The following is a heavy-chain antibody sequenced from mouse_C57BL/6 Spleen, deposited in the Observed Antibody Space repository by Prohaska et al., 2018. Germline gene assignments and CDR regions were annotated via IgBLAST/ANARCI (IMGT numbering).Heavy chain of an antibody. CDR1: GFSLSTSGIG. J-gene: IGHJ2*01. CDR2: MYGDDDK. CDR3: ARSEYGNYFDY. Sequence: QVTLTESGPGILQSSQTLSLTCSFSGFSLSTSGIGVSWIRQPSRKGLEWLEYMYGDDDKRYNPSLKSRLTISKDTSRNQVFLKITSVDTADTATYDCARSEYGNYFDYWGQGTTLTVSS. D-gene: IGHD2-10*02. V-gene: IGHV8-12*01.